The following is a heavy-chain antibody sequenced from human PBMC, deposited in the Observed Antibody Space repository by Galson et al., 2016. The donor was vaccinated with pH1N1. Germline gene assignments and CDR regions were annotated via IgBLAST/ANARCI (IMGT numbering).Heavy chain of an antibody. V-gene: IGHV1-46*01. CDR2: INPSGGNT. CDR3: ATRHSEDRGDN. CDR1: GYTFTSYY. Sequence: SVKVSCKASGYTFTSYYMYWVRQAPGQGLEWMGIINPSGGNTNYAQKFQGRLTMTRDTSTSTVYMELTSLRPEDTAVYFCATRHSEDRGDNWGQGTLVTVSS. D-gene: IGHD3-10*01. J-gene: IGHJ4*02.